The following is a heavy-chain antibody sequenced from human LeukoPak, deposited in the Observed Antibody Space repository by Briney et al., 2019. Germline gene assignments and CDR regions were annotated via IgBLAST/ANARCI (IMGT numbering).Heavy chain of an antibody. CDR2: IKQDGSEK. CDR3: ARETYYDFWSGPPGY. CDR1: GFTFSSYW. J-gene: IGHJ4*02. D-gene: IGHD3-3*01. Sequence: GGSLRLSCAASGFTFSSYWMSWVRQAPGKGLEWVANIKQDGSEKYYVDSVKGRFTISRDNAKNSLYLQMNSLRAEDTAVYYCARETYYDFWSGPPGYWGQGTLVTVSS. V-gene: IGHV3-7*01.